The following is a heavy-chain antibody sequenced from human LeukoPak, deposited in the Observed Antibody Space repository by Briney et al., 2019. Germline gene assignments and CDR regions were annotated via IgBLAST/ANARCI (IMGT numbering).Heavy chain of an antibody. J-gene: IGHJ4*02. Sequence: SETLSLTCAVYGGSFSGYYWSWIRQPPGKGLEWIGEINHSGSTNYNPSLKSRVTISVDTSKNQFSLKLSSVTAADTAVYYCARHGPMIRYYFDYWGQGTLVTVSS. CDR3: ARHGPMIRYYFDY. CDR2: INHSGST. D-gene: IGHD3-22*01. V-gene: IGHV4-34*01. CDR1: GGSFSGYY.